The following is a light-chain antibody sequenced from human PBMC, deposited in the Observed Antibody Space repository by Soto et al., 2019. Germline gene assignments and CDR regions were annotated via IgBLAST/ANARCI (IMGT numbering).Light chain of an antibody. CDR1: SSDVGEYNY. CDR2: EVR. J-gene: IGLJ1*01. CDR3: SSYRTGSAFYV. V-gene: IGLV2-14*01. Sequence: YVLTQPASVSGSPGQSITISCTGTSSDVGEYNYVSWYQHHPGKAPKLIIYEVRNRPSGVSNRFSGAKSGNTASLTISGLQAEDEADYYCSSYRTGSAFYVFGSGTKVTVL.